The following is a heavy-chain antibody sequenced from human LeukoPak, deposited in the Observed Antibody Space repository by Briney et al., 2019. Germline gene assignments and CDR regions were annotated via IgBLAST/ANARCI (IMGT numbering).Heavy chain of an antibody. J-gene: IGHJ4*02. Sequence: SETLSLTCTVSGGSISSYYWSWIRQPPGKGLEWIGHIYYSGSTNYNPSLKSRATISVDTSTNQISCKRSSMTAADTAVYYYARHYYSSREFDYWGQGSLVSVSS. CDR2: IYYSGST. D-gene: IGHD6-13*01. V-gene: IGHV4-59*08. CDR3: ARHYYSSREFDY. CDR1: GGSISSYY.